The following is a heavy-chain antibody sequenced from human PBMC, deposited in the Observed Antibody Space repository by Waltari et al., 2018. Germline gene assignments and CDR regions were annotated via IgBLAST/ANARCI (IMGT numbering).Heavy chain of an antibody. D-gene: IGHD5-18*01. J-gene: IGHJ6*02. V-gene: IGHV1-18*01. CDR3: ARVGYGVPTYSYYGMDV. Sequence: QVYLVQSGPEVKRPGASMKVSCKASGYTFNHYGISWVRQAPGHGLEWLGWNGTYNGIANYAERVEDRVTMTVDSPTSTAYMELRNLRSDDTAIYYCARVGYGVPTYSYYGMDVWGQGTTVTVSS. CDR1: GYTFNHYG. CDR2: NGTYNGIA.